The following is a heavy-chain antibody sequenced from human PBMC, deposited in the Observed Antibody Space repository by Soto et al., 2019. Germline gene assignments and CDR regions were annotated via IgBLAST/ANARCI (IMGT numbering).Heavy chain of an antibody. D-gene: IGHD3-16*01. Sequence: GGSLRLSCAASGFTFSSYGMHWVRQAPGKGLEWVAVIWYDGSNKYYADSVKGRFTISRDNSKNTLYLQMNSLRAEDTAVYYCARDIGSIGAFDYWGQGTLVTVSS. CDR3: ARDIGSIGAFDY. J-gene: IGHJ4*02. CDR2: IWYDGSNK. V-gene: IGHV3-33*01. CDR1: GFTFSSYG.